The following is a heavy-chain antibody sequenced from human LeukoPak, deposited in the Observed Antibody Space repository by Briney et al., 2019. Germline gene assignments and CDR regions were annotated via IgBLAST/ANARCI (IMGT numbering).Heavy chain of an antibody. Sequence: GGSLRLSCVGSENSFSDYSMNWVRQAPGKGLEWVSSISTTGRYIHYADSVKGRFTISRDNSKNTLYLQMNSLRAEDTAVYYCARKGDGTSGYYFDYWGQGTLVTVSS. CDR3: ARKGDGTSGYYFDY. D-gene: IGHD3-22*01. CDR1: ENSFSDYS. V-gene: IGHV3-21*04. J-gene: IGHJ4*02. CDR2: ISTTGRYI.